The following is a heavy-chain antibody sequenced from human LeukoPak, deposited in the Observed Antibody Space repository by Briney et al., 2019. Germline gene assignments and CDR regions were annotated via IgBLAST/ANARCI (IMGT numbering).Heavy chain of an antibody. V-gene: IGHV3-11*04. D-gene: IGHD3-22*01. J-gene: IGHJ4*02. CDR1: GFTFSDYY. CDR2: ISSSGSTI. CDR3: AREGVYYDSSGYYHKFDY. Sequence: GGSLRLSCAASGFTFSDYYMSWIRQAPGKGLEWVSYISSSGSTIYYADSVKGRFTIPRDNSKNTLYLQMNSLRAEDTAVYYCAREGVYYDSSGYYHKFDYWGQGTLVTVSS.